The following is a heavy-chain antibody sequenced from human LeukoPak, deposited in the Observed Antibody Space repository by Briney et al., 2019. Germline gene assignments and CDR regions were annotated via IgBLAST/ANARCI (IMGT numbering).Heavy chain of an antibody. Sequence: QPGGSLRLSCAVSGFIFSNYWMSWVRQAPGKGLEWVANIKQDGSEKYYVDSVKGRFTISRDNAKNSLYLQMNSLRAEDTAVYYCAGWPVFSDAFHIWGQGTMVTVSS. CDR3: AGWPVFSDAFHI. CDR1: GFIFSNYW. CDR2: IKQDGSEK. V-gene: IGHV3-7*01. D-gene: IGHD2-15*01. J-gene: IGHJ3*02.